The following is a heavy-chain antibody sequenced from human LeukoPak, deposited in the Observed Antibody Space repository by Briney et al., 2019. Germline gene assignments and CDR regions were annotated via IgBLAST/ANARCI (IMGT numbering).Heavy chain of an antibody. CDR3: ARGYCDSSSCFWYFDL. V-gene: IGHV4-61*02. D-gene: IGHD6-13*01. Sequence: SQTLSLTCSVSGRSISSASSYWSWIRRPAGKGLGWFGRIYTSGNTDYNPSLKSGVSMSVDTSKNQFSLQLSSVTAADTAVYYCARGYCDSSSCFWYFDLWGPGALVTVSS. CDR2: IYTSGNT. CDR1: GRSISSASSY. J-gene: IGHJ2*01.